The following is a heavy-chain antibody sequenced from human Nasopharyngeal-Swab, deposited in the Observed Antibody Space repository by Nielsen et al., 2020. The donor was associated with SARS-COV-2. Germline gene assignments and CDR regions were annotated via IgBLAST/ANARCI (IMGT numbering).Heavy chain of an antibody. CDR3: ATRPANGDFFVFDY. CDR2: ITISGDNI. V-gene: IGHV3-23*01. Sequence: ETLSLTCVASGLTFSRHFWSWFPQTPAKGLEWVSSITISGDNIYYAESVEGRFTISRDISRNTLYLQLSSLRVEDTAIYYCATRPANGDFFVFDYWGQGTLVTVSS. CDR1: GLTFSRHF. D-gene: IGHD2-8*01. J-gene: IGHJ4*02.